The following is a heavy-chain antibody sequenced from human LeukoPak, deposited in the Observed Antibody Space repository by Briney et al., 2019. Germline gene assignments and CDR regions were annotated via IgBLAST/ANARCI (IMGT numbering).Heavy chain of an antibody. D-gene: IGHD3-22*01. Sequence: GGSLRLSCAASGFTFSSYAMHWVRQAPGKGLEWVSRINSDGSHIDYADYVKGRFTISTDNAKNTLYLQMNSLRAEDTAVYYCARAGNYRFDYWGQGSLVTVSS. CDR3: ARAGNYRFDY. CDR2: INSDGSHI. J-gene: IGHJ4*02. V-gene: IGHV3-74*01. CDR1: GFTFSSYA.